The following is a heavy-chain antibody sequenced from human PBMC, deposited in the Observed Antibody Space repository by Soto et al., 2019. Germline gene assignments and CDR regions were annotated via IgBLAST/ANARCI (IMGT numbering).Heavy chain of an antibody. CDR3: AALGVNFDH. J-gene: IGHJ4*02. CDR2: IGVGSGNR. Sequence: SVKVSCKASGFTITSYAVQRVRQARGQRLEWIGWIGVGSGNRHYAQKFQERVTITRDMSTNTAYMELSSLRSEDTAVYYCAALGVNFDHWGQGTLVTVSS. V-gene: IGHV1-58*01. D-gene: IGHD2-8*01. CDR1: GFTITSYA.